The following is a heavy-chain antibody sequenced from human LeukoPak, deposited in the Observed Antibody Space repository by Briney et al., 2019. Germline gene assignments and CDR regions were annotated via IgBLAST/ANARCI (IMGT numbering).Heavy chain of an antibody. CDR3: ARDSQITIFGVVITPYYFDY. J-gene: IGHJ4*02. CDR1: GYTFTSYG. CDR2: ISAYNGNT. Sequence: ASVKVSCKASGYTFTSYGISWVRQAPGQGLEWMGWISAYNGNTNYAQKLQARVTMTTDTSTSTAYMELRSLRSDDTAVYYCARDSQITIFGVVITPYYFDYWGQGTLVTVSS. D-gene: IGHD3-3*01. V-gene: IGHV1-18*01.